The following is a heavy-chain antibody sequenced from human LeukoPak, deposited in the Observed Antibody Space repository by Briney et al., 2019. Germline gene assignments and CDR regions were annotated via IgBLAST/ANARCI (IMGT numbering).Heavy chain of an antibody. J-gene: IGHJ1*01. Sequence: SETLSLTCTVSGGSISSGTYFWSWIRQPAGKGLEWIGRIYTSGSTNYNPSLKSRVTMSVDTSRNQFSLRLSSVTAADTAVYYCASEVPAPIDYFQHWGQGTLVTVSS. V-gene: IGHV4-61*02. CDR1: GGSISSGTYF. CDR3: ASEVPAPIDYFQH. CDR2: IYTSGST. D-gene: IGHD2-2*02.